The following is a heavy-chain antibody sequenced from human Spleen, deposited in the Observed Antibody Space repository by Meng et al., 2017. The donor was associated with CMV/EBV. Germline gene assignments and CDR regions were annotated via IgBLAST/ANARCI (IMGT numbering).Heavy chain of an antibody. J-gene: IGHJ5*02. CDR1: GYTFTDYY. V-gene: IGHV1-2*04. CDR2: INPHSGGT. CDR3: ARGGGTVVRAVENWFDP. D-gene: IGHD3-10*01. Sequence: QVQLVQSGAEVEKPGASVKVSCKAAGYTFTDYYVHWVRQAPGQGREWMGWINPHSGGTNYAQKFQGWVTLTRDTSITTAYMELTRLKSDDTAVYYCARGGGTVVRAVENWFDPWGQGTLVTVSS.